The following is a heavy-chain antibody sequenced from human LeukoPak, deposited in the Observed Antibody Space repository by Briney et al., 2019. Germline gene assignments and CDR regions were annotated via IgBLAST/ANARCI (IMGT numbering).Heavy chain of an antibody. D-gene: IGHD6-13*01. J-gene: IGHJ6*02. CDR1: GFTVSSKY. Sequence: GGSLRLSCAVSGFTVSSKYMSWVRQAPGKGLEWVSVTYSGGSTYYADSVKGRFTISRDNSKNTLYLQMNSLRAEDTAVYYCAITTPLIAAAGPQKLLYYYYGMDVWGQGTTVTVSS. V-gene: IGHV3-66*01. CDR2: TYSGGST. CDR3: AITTPLIAAAGPQKLLYYYYGMDV.